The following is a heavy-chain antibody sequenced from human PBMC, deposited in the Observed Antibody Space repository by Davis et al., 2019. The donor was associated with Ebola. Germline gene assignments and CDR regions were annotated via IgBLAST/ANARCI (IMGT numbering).Heavy chain of an antibody. V-gene: IGHV3-30*02. CDR2: IRYDGSTK. J-gene: IGHJ6*04. D-gene: IGHD3-3*01. CDR1: GFIFSTYG. Sequence: GESLKISCAASGFIFSTYGMHWVRQAPGKGLEWVAFIRYDGSTKHYADSVKGRFTISRDNSKNTLYLQMNSLRAEDTAVYYCAKGSVTIFGVAPDYYGMDVWGKGTTVTVSS. CDR3: AKGSVTIFGVAPDYYGMDV.